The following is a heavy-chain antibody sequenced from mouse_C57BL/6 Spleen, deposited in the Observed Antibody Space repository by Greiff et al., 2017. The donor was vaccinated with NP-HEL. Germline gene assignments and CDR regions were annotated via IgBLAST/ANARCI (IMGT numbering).Heavy chain of an antibody. CDR2: INPYNGGT. CDR1: GYTFTDYY. CDR3: ARREITTVVATKYFDY. J-gene: IGHJ2*01. D-gene: IGHD1-1*01. Sequence: EVQLQQSGPVLVKPGASVKMSCKASGYTFTDYYMNWVKQSHGKSLEWIGVINPYNGGTSYNQKFKGKATLTVDKSSSTAYMELNSLTSEDSAVYYCARREITTVVATKYFDYWGQGTTLTVSS. V-gene: IGHV1-19*01.